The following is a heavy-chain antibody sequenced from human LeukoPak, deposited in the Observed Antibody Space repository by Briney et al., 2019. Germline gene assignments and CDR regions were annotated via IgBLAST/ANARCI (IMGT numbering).Heavy chain of an antibody. D-gene: IGHD6-19*01. CDR1: GFTFSNAW. CDR2: IKQDGSEK. CDR3: ARGGENSGFDY. J-gene: IGHJ4*02. V-gene: IGHV3-7*01. Sequence: GGSLRLSCAASGFTFSNAWMSWVRQAPGKGLEWVANIKQDGSEKYYVDSVKGRFTISRDNAKNSLYLQMNSLRAEDTALYYCARGGENSGFDYWGQGTLVIVSS.